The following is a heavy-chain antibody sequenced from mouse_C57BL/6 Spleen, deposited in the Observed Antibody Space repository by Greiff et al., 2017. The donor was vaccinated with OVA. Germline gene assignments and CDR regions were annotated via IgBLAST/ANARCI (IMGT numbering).Heavy chain of an antibody. CDR3: ARGGDGRFAD. CDR1: GYTFNGYW. V-gene: IGHV1-50*01. CDR2: IDPSDSYT. Sequence: VQLQQSGAELVKPGASVKLSCTASGYTFNGYWMQWVKQRPGQGLEWIGEIDPSDSYTNYTQTFKGKATLTVDTSTSTAYMQRSRLTSEDSAVYYCARGGDGRFADWGEGTLVTVSA. J-gene: IGHJ3*01. D-gene: IGHD3-3*01.